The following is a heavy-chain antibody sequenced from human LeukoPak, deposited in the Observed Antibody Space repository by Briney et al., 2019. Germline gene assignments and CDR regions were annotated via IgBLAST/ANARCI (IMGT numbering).Heavy chain of an antibody. CDR2: IHYSGAT. Sequence: NPSETLSLTCTVSGGSISSDYWSWIRQPPGKRLEWIGYIHYSGATNYNPPLKSRVTISVDTSKNQFSLELSSVTAADTALYYCATLRGASTAVFDSWGQGTLVTVSS. D-gene: IGHD2-21*02. V-gene: IGHV4-59*08. CDR3: ATLRGASTAVFDS. J-gene: IGHJ4*02. CDR1: GGSISSDY.